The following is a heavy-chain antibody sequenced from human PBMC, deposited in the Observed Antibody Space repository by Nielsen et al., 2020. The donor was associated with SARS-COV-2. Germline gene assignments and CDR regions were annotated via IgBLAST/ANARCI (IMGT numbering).Heavy chain of an antibody. V-gene: IGHV3-30*03. CDR3: ARDLWADLTRVYYYYGMDV. D-gene: IGHD1-14*01. CDR1: GFTFDDYA. Sequence: GGSLRLSCAASGFTFDDYAMHWVRQAPGKGLEWVAVISYDGSNKYYADSVKGRFTISRDNSKNTLYLQMNSLRAEDTAVYYCARDLWADLTRVYYYYGMDVWGQGTTVTVSS. J-gene: IGHJ6*02. CDR2: ISYDGSNK.